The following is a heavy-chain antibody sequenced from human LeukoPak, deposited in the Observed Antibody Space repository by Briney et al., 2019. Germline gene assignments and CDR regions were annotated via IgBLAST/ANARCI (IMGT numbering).Heavy chain of an antibody. D-gene: IGHD4-11*01. Sequence: SETLSLTCAVYGGSFSGYYWSWIRQPPGKGLEWIGEINHSGSTNYNPSLKSRVTISVDTSKNQFSLKLSSVTAADTATYYCVKETDYSHPNLFAPWGQGTLVTVSS. V-gene: IGHV4-34*01. CDR1: GGSFSGYY. J-gene: IGHJ5*02. CDR2: INHSGST. CDR3: VKETDYSHPNLFAP.